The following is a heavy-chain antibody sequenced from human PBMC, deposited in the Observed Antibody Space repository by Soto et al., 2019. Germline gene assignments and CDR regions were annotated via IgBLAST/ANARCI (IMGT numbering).Heavy chain of an antibody. V-gene: IGHV3-30*04. CDR1: GFTFSSYA. CDR3: ERESIVIVTAAIMPRLAYYFYGMDV. Sequence: QVQLVESGGGVVQPGRSLRLSCAASGFTFSSYAMHWVRQAPGKGLEWVAVISYDGRNKYYADSVKGRFTISRDNSKNTMYLQMNSLRAEDTDVYYCERESIVIVTAAIMPRLAYYFYGMDVWGQGTPVTVS. J-gene: IGHJ6*02. CDR2: ISYDGRNK. D-gene: IGHD2-2*01.